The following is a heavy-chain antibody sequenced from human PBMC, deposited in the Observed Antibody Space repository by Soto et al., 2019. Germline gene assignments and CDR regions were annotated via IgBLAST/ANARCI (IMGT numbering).Heavy chain of an antibody. CDR1: GFTFSSYS. D-gene: IGHD3-3*01. J-gene: IGHJ5*02. CDR3: AGTPPRDTIFGVVTNNWFDP. CDR2: ISSSSSTI. V-gene: IGHV3-48*01. Sequence: EVQLVESGGGLVQPGGSLRLSCAASGFTFSSYSMNWVRQAPGKGLEWVSYISSSSSTIYYADSVKGRFTISRDNAKHSLYLQMTGLRAEDTAVYYCAGTPPRDTIFGVVTNNWFDPWGQGTLVTVSS.